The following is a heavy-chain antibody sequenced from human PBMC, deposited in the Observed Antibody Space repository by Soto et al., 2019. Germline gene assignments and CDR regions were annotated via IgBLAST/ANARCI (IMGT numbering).Heavy chain of an antibody. CDR2: IKQDGSEK. V-gene: IGHV3-7*01. CDR3: ARWGIHYDFWSGYSKFDY. CDR1: GFTFSSYW. Sequence: EVQLVESGGSLVQPGGSLRLSCAASGFTFSSYWMRWVRQAPGKGLEWVANIKQDGSEKYYVDSVKGRFTISRDNAKNSLYLQMNSLRAEDTAVYYCARWGIHYDFWSGYSKFDYWGQGTLVTVSS. J-gene: IGHJ4*02. D-gene: IGHD3-3*01.